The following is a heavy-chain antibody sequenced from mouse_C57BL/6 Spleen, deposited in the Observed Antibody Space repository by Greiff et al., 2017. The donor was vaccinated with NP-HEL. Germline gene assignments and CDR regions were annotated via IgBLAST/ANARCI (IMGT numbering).Heavy chain of an antibody. Sequence: QVQLQQPGAELVKPGASVKMSCKASGYTFTSYWITWVKQRPGQGLEWIGDIYPGSGSTNYNEKFKSKATLTVDTSSSTAYMQLSSLTSEDSAVYYCARRYYGSSYYWYFDVWGTGTTVTVSS. CDR3: ARRYYGSSYYWYFDV. CDR1: GYTFTSYW. CDR2: IYPGSGST. J-gene: IGHJ1*03. V-gene: IGHV1-55*01. D-gene: IGHD1-1*01.